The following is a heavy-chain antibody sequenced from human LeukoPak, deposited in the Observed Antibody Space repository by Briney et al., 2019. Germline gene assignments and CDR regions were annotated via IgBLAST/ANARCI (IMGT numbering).Heavy chain of an antibody. D-gene: IGHD3-22*01. Sequence: SETLSLTCTVSGGSISTYYWSWLRQPPGKGLEWIGYIFYSGITNYNPSLKSRVTISVDTSKNQFSLKLNSVTAADTAVYHCARGLGYYDSSVGYWGQGTLVTVSS. CDR2: IFYSGIT. CDR1: GGSISTYY. V-gene: IGHV4-59*01. CDR3: ARGLGYYDSSVGY. J-gene: IGHJ4*02.